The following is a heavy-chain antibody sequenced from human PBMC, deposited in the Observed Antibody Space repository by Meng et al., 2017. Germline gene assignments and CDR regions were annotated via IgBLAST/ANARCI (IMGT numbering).Heavy chain of an antibody. V-gene: IGHV4-34*01. D-gene: IGHD6-13*01. CDR2: INHSGST. CDR3: ARGLRSSSWYGGYFQH. Sequence: QVQLQHGGSGRLSHSETWSFPCAVYGGSFSGYYWSWIRQPPGKGLEWIGEINHSGSTNYNPSLKSRVTISVDTSMNQFSLKLSSVTAADTAVYYCARGLRSSSWYGGYFQHWGQGTLVTVSS. J-gene: IGHJ1*01. CDR1: GGSFSGYY.